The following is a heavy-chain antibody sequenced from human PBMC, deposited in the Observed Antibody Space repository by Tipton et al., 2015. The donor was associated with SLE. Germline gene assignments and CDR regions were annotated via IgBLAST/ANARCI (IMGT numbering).Heavy chain of an antibody. CDR3: ARHSIVLVGFDY. CDR2: INYRGTT. D-gene: IGHD2-8*02. Sequence: TLSLTCTVSGGSISSSSSYWGWIRQPPGKGVEWIGNINYRGTTHYKPSLKSRVTRSVDTSNNQFSLKLSSVTAADTAVYYCARHSIVLVGFDYWGKGTLVTVSS. V-gene: IGHV4-39*07. J-gene: IGHJ4*02. CDR1: GGSISSSSSY.